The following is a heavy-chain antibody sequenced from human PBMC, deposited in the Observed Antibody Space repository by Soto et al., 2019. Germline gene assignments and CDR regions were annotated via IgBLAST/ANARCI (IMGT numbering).Heavy chain of an antibody. CDR3: ALVLPAYSGSFPGAYWFDP. D-gene: IGHD1-26*01. CDR1: GGSISYYH. CDR2: INHSGST. Sequence: PSETLSLTCTVSGGSISYYHWSWIRQPPGKGLEWIGEINHSGSTNYNPSLKSRVTISVDTSKNQFSLKLSSVTAADTAVYYCALVLPAYSGSFPGAYWFDPWGQGTLVTVSS. J-gene: IGHJ5*02. V-gene: IGHV4-34*01.